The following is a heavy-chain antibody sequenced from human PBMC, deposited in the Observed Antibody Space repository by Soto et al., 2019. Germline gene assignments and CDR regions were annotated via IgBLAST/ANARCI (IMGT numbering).Heavy chain of an antibody. CDR2: VIHSLGTP. V-gene: IGHV1-69*01. J-gene: IGHJ4*02. Sequence: QVQLVQSGAELNKPGSSVKVSCTASGGSLRNSVISWVRQAPAQRLEWMGGVIHSLGTPNYAQKFQGRVTMTADEATSTVYMDLSSLSPDDTAVYYCARRGHPGHWGPGTLVIVSS. CDR3: ARRGHPGH. CDR1: GGSLRNSV.